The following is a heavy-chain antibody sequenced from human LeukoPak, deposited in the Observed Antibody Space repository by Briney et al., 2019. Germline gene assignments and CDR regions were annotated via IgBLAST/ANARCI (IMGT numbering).Heavy chain of an antibody. CDR1: GFTFSSYA. J-gene: IGHJ6*03. CDR2: ISGSGDST. D-gene: IGHD5-12*01. Sequence: GGSLRLSCAASGFTFSSYAMSWVRQAPGKGLEWVSAISGSGDSTYYADSVKGRFTISRDNSKNTLYLQMSSLRVEDTAVYHCAKGSSGYDWGYYYMDVWGKGTSVTVSS. CDR3: AKGSSGYDWGYYYMDV. V-gene: IGHV3-23*01.